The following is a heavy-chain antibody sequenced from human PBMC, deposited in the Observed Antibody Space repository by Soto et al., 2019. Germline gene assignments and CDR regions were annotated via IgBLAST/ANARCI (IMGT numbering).Heavy chain of an antibody. CDR3: ARVAITMVRGVIPRTDWYFDL. V-gene: IGHV4-31*03. Sequence: QVQLQESGPGLVKPSQTLSLTCTVSGGSISSGGYYWSWIRQHPGKGLEWIGYIYYSGSTYYNPYLKSRVTISVDTSKNQFALKLSSVTAADTAVYYCARVAITMVRGVIPRTDWYFDLWGRGTLVTVSS. J-gene: IGHJ2*01. D-gene: IGHD3-10*01. CDR2: IYYSGST. CDR1: GGSISSGGYY.